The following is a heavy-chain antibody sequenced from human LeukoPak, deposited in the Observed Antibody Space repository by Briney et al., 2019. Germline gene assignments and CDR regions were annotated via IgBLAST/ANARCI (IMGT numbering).Heavy chain of an antibody. CDR2: IYYSGST. V-gene: IGHV4-59*12. CDR3: ARSWGLAAGPNPFDY. J-gene: IGHJ4*02. CDR1: GGSISSYY. D-gene: IGHD6-13*01. Sequence: SETLSLTCTVSGGSISSYYWSWIRQPPGKGLEWIGYIYYSGSTYYNPSLKSRVTISVDTSKNQFSLKLSSVTAADTAVYYCARSWGLAAGPNPFDYWGQGTLVTVSS.